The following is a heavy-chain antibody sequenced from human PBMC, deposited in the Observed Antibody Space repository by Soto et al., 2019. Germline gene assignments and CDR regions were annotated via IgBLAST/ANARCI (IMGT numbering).Heavy chain of an antibody. D-gene: IGHD3-22*01. J-gene: IGHJ5*02. CDR2: IIPIFGTA. Sequence: GASVKVSCKASGGTFSSYAISWVRQAPGQGLEWMGGIIPIFGTANYAQKFQGRVTITADESTSTAYMELSSLRSEDTAVYYCARPTRYYYDSSGQSAWFDPWGQGTLVTVPQ. CDR3: ARPTRYYYDSSGQSAWFDP. CDR1: GGTFSSYA. V-gene: IGHV1-69*13.